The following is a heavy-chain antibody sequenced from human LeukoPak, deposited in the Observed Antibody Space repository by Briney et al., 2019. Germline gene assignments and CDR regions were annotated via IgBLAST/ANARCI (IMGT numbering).Heavy chain of an antibody. V-gene: IGHV3-33*01. CDR3: ARSLGETTFDW. CDR2: IFYDGSKK. Sequence: GGSLRLSCVASGFTFRNYGMHWIRQAPGKGLEWVSVIFYDGSKKYYADFVKGRFTISRDNSKNVVYLQMDSLRAEDTAFYYRARSLGETTFDWWGQGTLVTVSS. D-gene: IGHD3-16*01. J-gene: IGHJ4*02. CDR1: GFTFRNYG.